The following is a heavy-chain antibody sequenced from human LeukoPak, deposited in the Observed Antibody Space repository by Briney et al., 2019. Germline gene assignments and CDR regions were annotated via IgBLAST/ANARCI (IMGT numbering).Heavy chain of an antibody. V-gene: IGHV3-64*04. CDR1: GFIFSDYA. J-gene: IGHJ4*02. D-gene: IGHD5-18*01. Sequence: GGSLRLSCSVSGFIFSDYALHWVRQAPGKGLEYVSAISANGGSTYYAGSVKGRFTISRDNSKSTLYLQMTSLIPDDTAVYYCARVFSFGYSYGHDYWGQGTLVTVSS. CDR3: ARVFSFGYSYGHDY. CDR2: ISANGGST.